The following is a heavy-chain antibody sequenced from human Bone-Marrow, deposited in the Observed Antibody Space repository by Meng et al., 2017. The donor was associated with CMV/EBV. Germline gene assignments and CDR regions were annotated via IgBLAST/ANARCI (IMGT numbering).Heavy chain of an antibody. CDR3: ARSLTESVVVPAAGFDP. CDR1: GGTFSSYA. CDR2: IIPIFGTA. Sequence: SVKVSCKASGGTFSSYAISWVRQAPGQGLEWMGGIIPIFGTANYAQKFQGRVTITTDESTSTAYMELSSLRSEDTAVYYCARSLTESVVVPAAGFDPWGQGTLV. J-gene: IGHJ5*02. D-gene: IGHD2-2*01. V-gene: IGHV1-69*05.